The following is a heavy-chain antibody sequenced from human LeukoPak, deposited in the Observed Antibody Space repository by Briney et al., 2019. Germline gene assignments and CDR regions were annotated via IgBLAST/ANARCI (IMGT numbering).Heavy chain of an antibody. D-gene: IGHD3-22*01. J-gene: IGHJ5*02. CDR2: ISGSGGST. Sequence: GGSLRLSCAAPGFTFSSYAMSWVRQAPGKGLEWVSAISGSGGSTYYADSVKGRFTISRDNSKNTLYLQMNSLRAEDTALYYCAKGSSGYFVDLWGQGTLVTVSS. CDR1: GFTFSSYA. V-gene: IGHV3-23*01. CDR3: AKGSSGYFVDL.